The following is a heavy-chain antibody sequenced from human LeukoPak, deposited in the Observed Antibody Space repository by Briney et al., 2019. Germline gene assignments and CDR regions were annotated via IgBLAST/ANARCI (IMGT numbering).Heavy chain of an antibody. J-gene: IGHJ4*02. CDR2: ISAYNGNT. D-gene: IGHD3-22*01. CDR1: GYTFTSFG. V-gene: IGHV1-18*01. CDR3: ASTSSSGSMRGYYFDY. Sequence: WASVKVSCKASGYTFTSFGIGWVRQAPGQGLEWMGWISAYNGNTNYAHNLQGRVTMTTDTSTSTAYMELRSLRSDDTAVYYCASTSSSGSMRGYYFDYWGLGTLVTVSS.